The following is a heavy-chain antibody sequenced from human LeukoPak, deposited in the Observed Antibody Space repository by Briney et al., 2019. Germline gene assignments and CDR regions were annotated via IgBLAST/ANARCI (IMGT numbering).Heavy chain of an antibody. CDR3: AKGSSSWYFSFGTTYPFDY. CDR1: GFTFSSYA. CDR2: ISGSGGST. D-gene: IGHD6-13*01. Sequence: GGSLRLSCAASGFTFSSYAMSWVRQAPGKGLEWVSAISGSGGSTYYADSVKGRFTISRDNSKNTLYLQMNSLRAEDTAVYYCAKGSSSWYFSFGTTYPFDYWGQGTLVTVSS. J-gene: IGHJ4*02. V-gene: IGHV3-23*01.